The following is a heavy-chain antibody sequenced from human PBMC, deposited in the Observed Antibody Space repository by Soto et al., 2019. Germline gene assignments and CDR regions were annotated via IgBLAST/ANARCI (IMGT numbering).Heavy chain of an antibody. CDR3: AREGVTIMLEAFDY. J-gene: IGHJ4*02. Sequence: EVQLVESGGGLVKPGGSLRLSCAASGFTFSRYHMNWVRQAPGKGLEWVSSITNSGDSTYYADSVKGRFTISRDNAKNSLYLQINSLSAEDTAVYYCAREGVTIMLEAFDYWGQGALVTVSS. D-gene: IGHD2-8*01. CDR1: GFTFSRYH. V-gene: IGHV3-21*01. CDR2: ITNSGDST.